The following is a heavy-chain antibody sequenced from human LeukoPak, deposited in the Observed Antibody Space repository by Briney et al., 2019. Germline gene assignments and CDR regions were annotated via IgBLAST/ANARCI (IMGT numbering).Heavy chain of an antibody. CDR3: ARGGWPNPATKKAYYFDY. CDR2: TYYRSKWYN. V-gene: IGHV6-1*01. Sequence: SQTLSLTCAISGDSVSSNSAAWNWIRQSPSRGLEWLGRTYYRSKWYNDYAVSVKSRITINPDTSKNQFSLQLNSVTPEDTAVYYCARGGWPNPATKKAYYFDYWGQGTLVTVSS. J-gene: IGHJ4*02. D-gene: IGHD1-26*01. CDR1: GDSVSSNSAA.